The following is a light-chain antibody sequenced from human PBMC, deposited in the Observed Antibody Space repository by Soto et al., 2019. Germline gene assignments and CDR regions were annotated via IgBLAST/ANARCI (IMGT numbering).Light chain of an antibody. V-gene: IGKV2-28*01. J-gene: IGKJ1*01. Sequence: DIVMTQSPLSLPVTPGEPASISCRSSQSLLYRDGYTYLDWYLQKPGQSPQVLIFLGSNRASGVPDRFSASGSGTDFTLKISRVEAEDVGVYYCMQALQIPWTFGQGTKVEIK. CDR1: QSLLYRDGYTY. CDR2: LGS. CDR3: MQALQIPWT.